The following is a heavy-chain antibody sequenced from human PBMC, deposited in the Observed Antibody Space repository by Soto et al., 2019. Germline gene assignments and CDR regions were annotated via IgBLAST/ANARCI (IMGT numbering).Heavy chain of an antibody. D-gene: IGHD2-2*02. CDR2: INPSGGDT. Sequence: ASVKVSCKASGYTFTNFFIHWVRQAPGQGLEWMGIINPSGGDTTYAQKFQGRVTMTGDMSTSTVYMDLSSLRFEDTAVYYCARDRRYCSVTSCFTFLGPDYWGQGTLVTVSS. V-gene: IGHV1-46*01. CDR3: ARDRRYCSVTSCFTFLGPDY. J-gene: IGHJ4*02. CDR1: GYTFTNFF.